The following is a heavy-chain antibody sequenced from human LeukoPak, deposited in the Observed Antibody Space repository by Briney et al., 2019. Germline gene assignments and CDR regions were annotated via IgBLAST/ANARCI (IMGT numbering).Heavy chain of an antibody. CDR3: ARDGGITGTTDAPDY. Sequence: ASVKVSCKASGGTFSSYAISWVRQAPGQGLEWMGGIIPIFGTANYAQKFQGRVTITADESTSTAYMELSSLRSEDTAVYYCARDGGITGTTDAPDYWGQGTLVTVSS. V-gene: IGHV1-69*13. J-gene: IGHJ4*02. D-gene: IGHD1-20*01. CDR1: GGTFSSYA. CDR2: IIPIFGTA.